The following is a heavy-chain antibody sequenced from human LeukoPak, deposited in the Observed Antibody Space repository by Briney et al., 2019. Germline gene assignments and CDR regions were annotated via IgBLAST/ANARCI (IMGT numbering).Heavy chain of an antibody. Sequence: SETLSLTCTVSGGSISSYYWSWIRQPPGKGLEWIGYIYYSGSTNYNPSLESRVTISVDTSKNQFSLKLSSVTAADTAVYYCARLRGYSYGYIRAYYGMDVWGQGTTVTVSS. V-gene: IGHV4-59*01. J-gene: IGHJ6*02. CDR2: IYYSGST. CDR3: ARLRGYSYGYIRAYYGMDV. D-gene: IGHD5-18*01. CDR1: GGSISSYY.